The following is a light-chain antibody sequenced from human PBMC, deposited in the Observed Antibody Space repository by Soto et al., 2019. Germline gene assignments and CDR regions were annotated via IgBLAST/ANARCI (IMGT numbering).Light chain of an antibody. V-gene: IGKV3-20*01. CDR1: QSVSSNY. J-gene: IGKJ5*01. CDR2: GAS. CDR3: QQRAGSST. Sequence: EIVLTHSPGTLSLSPGERATLSSRASQSVSSNYLAWYQQAPGQAPRLLIYGASSRAIGIPDRFSGGGSGTDFTLTIIRLEPEDFAVYYCQQRAGSSTFGQGTRLEIK.